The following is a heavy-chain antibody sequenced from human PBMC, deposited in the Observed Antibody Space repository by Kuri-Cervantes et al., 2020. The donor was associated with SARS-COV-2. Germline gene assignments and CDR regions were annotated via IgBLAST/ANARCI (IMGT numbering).Heavy chain of an antibody. Sequence: SVKVSCKASGGTFSSYAISWVRQAPGQGLEWMGGIIPIFGTANYAQKFQGRVTITTDESTSTAYMELSSLRSEDTAVYYCAIRVEKGVGDYYYYYYMDVWSKGTTVTVSS. CDR3: AIRVEKGVGDYYYYYYMDV. CDR2: IIPIFGTA. D-gene: IGHD3-10*01. V-gene: IGHV1-69*05. CDR1: GGTFSSYA. J-gene: IGHJ6*03.